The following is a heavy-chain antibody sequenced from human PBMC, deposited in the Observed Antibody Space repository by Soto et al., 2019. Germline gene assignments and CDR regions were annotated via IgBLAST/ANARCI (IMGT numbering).Heavy chain of an antibody. CDR2: IIPILGIA. V-gene: IGHV1-69*02. Sequence: SVKVSCKASGYTLSSYTMSWVRQAPGQGLEWMGRIIPILGIANYAQKFQGRVTITADKSTSTAYMELSSLRSEDTAVYYCARPSRDGYAFYYYYGMDVWGQGTTVTVSS. J-gene: IGHJ6*02. D-gene: IGHD5-12*01. CDR3: ARPSRDGYAFYYYYGMDV. CDR1: GYTLSSYT.